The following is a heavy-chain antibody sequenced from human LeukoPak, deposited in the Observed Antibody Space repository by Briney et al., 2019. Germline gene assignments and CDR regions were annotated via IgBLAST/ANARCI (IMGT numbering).Heavy chain of an antibody. Sequence: PGGSLRLSCAASGFTFSNYWMHWVRQDPGKGLVWVSRINSDGSWTNYADSVKGRFTISRDNAKNTLYLEMNSLRAEDTAVYYCSRAYSGNYQNWFDPWGQGTLVTVSS. CDR1: GFTFSNYW. J-gene: IGHJ5*02. D-gene: IGHD1-26*01. CDR3: SRAYSGNYQNWFDP. CDR2: INSDGSWT. V-gene: IGHV3-74*01.